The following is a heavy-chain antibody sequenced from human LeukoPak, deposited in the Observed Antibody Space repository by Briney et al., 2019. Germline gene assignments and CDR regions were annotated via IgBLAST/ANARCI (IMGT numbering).Heavy chain of an antibody. CDR3: ARAPGSISIY. CDR1: GFTFSSYW. CDR2: IKSDGSVT. J-gene: IGHJ4*02. D-gene: IGHD3-10*01. V-gene: IGHV3-74*01. Sequence: PGGSLRLSCAASGFTFSSYWMHWVRQAPGEGLVWVSRIKSDGSVTWYADSVKGRFTISRDNAKNMLYLQMNSLRDEDTAVYYCARAPGSISIYWGQGTLVTVSS.